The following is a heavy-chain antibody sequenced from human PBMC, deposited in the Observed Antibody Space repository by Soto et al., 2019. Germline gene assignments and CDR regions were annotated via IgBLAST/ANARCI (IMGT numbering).Heavy chain of an antibody. Sequence: QVQLVESGGGVVQPGRSLRLSCAASGFTFSSYGMHWVRQAPGKGLEWVAVIWYDGSNKYYADSVKGRFTISRDNSKKTLYLQMNRLRAEDTAVYYCARDLGGCSGGSCYSGVVSEFDYWGQGTLVTVSS. CDR2: IWYDGSNK. CDR3: ARDLGGCSGGSCYSGVVSEFDY. J-gene: IGHJ4*02. V-gene: IGHV3-33*01. D-gene: IGHD2-15*01. CDR1: GFTFSSYG.